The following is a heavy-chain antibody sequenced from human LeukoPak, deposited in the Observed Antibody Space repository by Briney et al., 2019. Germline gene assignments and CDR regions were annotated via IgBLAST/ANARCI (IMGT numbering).Heavy chain of an antibody. V-gene: IGHV3-33*01. J-gene: IGHJ4*02. CDR1: GFSFSSYA. Sequence: GGSLRLSCAASGFSFSSYAMHWVRQAPGKGLEWVAVIWNDGSKEYYADSVKGRFTISRDNSKNTLYLQMNSLRAEDTAVYYCASIGGAVRYCSSTSCYKGYFDYWGQGTLVTVSS. CDR2: IWNDGSKE. CDR3: ASIGGAVRYCSSTSCYKGYFDY. D-gene: IGHD2-2*02.